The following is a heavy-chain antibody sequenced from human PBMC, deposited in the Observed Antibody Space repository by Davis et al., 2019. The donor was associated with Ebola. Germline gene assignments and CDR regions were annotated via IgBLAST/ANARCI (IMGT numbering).Heavy chain of an antibody. CDR1: GFLFSSSA. V-gene: IGHV3-23*01. D-gene: IGHD1-26*01. J-gene: IGHJ4*02. Sequence: GESLKISCAASGFLFSSSAMSWVRQAPGKGLEWVSGISGSGASTYYADSVKGRFTMSRDNSKSTVYLQMNSLRADDTAVYYCAKLYAVAATRTFIDYWGQGALVTVSS. CDR3: AKLYAVAATRTFIDY. CDR2: ISGSGAST.